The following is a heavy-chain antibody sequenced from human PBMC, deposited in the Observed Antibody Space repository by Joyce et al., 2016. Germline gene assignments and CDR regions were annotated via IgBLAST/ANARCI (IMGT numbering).Heavy chain of an antibody. CDR2: IWFDGNRT. D-gene: IGHD3-10*01. CDR1: GFTFSRYG. Sequence: QVKLVESGGGVVQPGRSLRLSCEVSGFTFSRYGFHWVRQAPGKGLEWVAVIWFDGNRTNQADSERGRFTSSRDNPKNTLYLQRNSLRVEDTGKYYCGPASPGIAGSYPIGMDVWGQGTTVTVSS. V-gene: IGHV3-33*01. CDR3: GPASPGIAGSYPIGMDV. J-gene: IGHJ6*02.